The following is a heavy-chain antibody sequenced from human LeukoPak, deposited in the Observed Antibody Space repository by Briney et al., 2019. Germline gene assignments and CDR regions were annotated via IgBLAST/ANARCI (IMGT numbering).Heavy chain of an antibody. J-gene: IGHJ4*02. CDR1: GYTFTVCY. CDR2: ISAYNGNT. Sequence: ASVNVSCKASGYTFTVCYMHWVRQAPGQGLEWMGWISAYNGNTNYAQKLQGRVTMTTDTSTSTAYMELSSLRSEDTAVYYCARDLYGRTTVVTHDNLWGQGTLVTVSS. D-gene: IGHD4-23*01. V-gene: IGHV1-18*04. CDR3: ARDLYGRTTVVTHDNL.